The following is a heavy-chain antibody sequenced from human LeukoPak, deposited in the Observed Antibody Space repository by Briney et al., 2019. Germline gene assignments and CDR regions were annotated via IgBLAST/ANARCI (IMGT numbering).Heavy chain of an antibody. V-gene: IGHV1-18*04. D-gene: IGHD3-9*01. CDR3: ARDRTPYYDILTGPHWFDP. CDR1: GYTFTSYG. J-gene: IGHJ5*02. Sequence: ASVKVACKASGYTFTSYGISWVRQAPGQGLEWMGWISAYNGNTNYAQKLQGRVTMTTDTSTSTAYMELRSLRSDDTAVCYCARDRTPYYDILTGPHWFDPWGQGTLVTVSS. CDR2: ISAYNGNT.